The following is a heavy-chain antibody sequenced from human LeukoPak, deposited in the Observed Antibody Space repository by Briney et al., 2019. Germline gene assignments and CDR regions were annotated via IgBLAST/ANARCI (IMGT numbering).Heavy chain of an antibody. J-gene: IGHJ6*03. CDR2: INPNRGGT. V-gene: IGHV1-2*02. Sequence: ASVKVSCKASGYTFTGYYMRWVRQAPGQGLEWMGWINPNRGGTNYAQKFQGRVTMTRDTSISTAYMELSRLRSEDTAVYYCARDFRAGYDSSGYYYWAYYYYMDVWGKGTTVTISS. D-gene: IGHD3-22*01. CDR3: ARDFRAGYDSSGYYYWAYYYYMDV. CDR1: GYTFTGYY.